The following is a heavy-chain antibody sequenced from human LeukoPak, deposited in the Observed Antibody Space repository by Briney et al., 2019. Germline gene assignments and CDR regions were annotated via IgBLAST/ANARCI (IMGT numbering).Heavy chain of an antibody. D-gene: IGHD2-15*01. CDR2: IIPIFGTA. J-gene: IGHJ6*04. CDR1: GGTFSSYA. CDR3: ARERRGYCSGGSCPSPPDV. Sequence: SVKVSCKASGGTFSSYAISWVRQAPGQGLEWMGRIIPIFGTANYAQKFQGRVTITTDESTSTAYMELSSLRSEDTAVYYCARERRGYCSGGSCPSPPDVWGKGTTVTVSS. V-gene: IGHV1-69*05.